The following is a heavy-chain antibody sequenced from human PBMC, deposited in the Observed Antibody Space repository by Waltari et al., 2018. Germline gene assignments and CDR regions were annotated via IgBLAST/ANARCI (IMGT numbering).Heavy chain of an antibody. J-gene: IGHJ5*02. Sequence: QVQLVQSGAEVKKPGASVKVSCKVSGYTLTELSMHWVRQAPGKGLEWMGGFDPEDGETIYAQKFQGRGTMTEDTATDTAYMGLSSLRSEDTAVYYCATILSGGMVRGDSNWFDPWGQGTLVTVSS. V-gene: IGHV1-24*01. CDR2: FDPEDGET. CDR3: ATILSGGMVRGDSNWFDP. D-gene: IGHD3-10*01. CDR1: GYTLTELS.